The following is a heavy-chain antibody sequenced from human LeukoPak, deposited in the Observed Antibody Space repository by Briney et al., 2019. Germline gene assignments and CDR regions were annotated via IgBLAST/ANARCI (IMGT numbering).Heavy chain of an antibody. J-gene: IGHJ4*02. CDR1: GFTFSRFA. CDR2: ISDSGDTT. CDR3: AKGHSAHGTGFDY. D-gene: IGHD1-1*01. Sequence: GGSLRLSCAASGFTFSRFAMSWVRQAPGKGLEWVSTISDSGDTTYYADSVKGRFTISRDNLKNTLYVQMNSLRVEDTAVYYCAKGHSAHGTGFDYWGQGTLVIVSS. V-gene: IGHV3-23*01.